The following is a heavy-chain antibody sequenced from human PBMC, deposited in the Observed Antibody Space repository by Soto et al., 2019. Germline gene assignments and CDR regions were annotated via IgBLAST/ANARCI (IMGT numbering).Heavy chain of an antibody. V-gene: IGHV2-5*02. CDR1: GFSLDTRTAG. J-gene: IGHJ3*02. CDR2: IYWDDDK. D-gene: IGHD3-16*02. CDR3: AHIMITFVGVIGIDAFDI. Sequence: QITLKESGPTLVEPTQTLTLTCTFSGFSLDTRTAGVGWIRQPPGKALEWVAIIYWDDDKRYSPSLRSRLAITKDTPKNQVVLTMTTFDPVDTGTYYCAHIMITFVGVIGIDAFDIWGQGTMVTVSS.